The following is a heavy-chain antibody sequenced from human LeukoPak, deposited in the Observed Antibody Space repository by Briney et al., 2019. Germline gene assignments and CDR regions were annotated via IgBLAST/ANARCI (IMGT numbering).Heavy chain of an antibody. CDR1: GFTVSSNY. Sequence: GGSLRLSCAASGFTVSSNYMSWVRQAPGKGLEWVSVIYSGGSTYYADSVKGRFTISRDNSKNTLYLQMNRLRSDDTAVYYCAREAGCSSASCEIDFWGQGALVTVSS. CDR3: AREAGCSSASCEIDF. D-gene: IGHD2-2*01. CDR2: IYSGGST. J-gene: IGHJ4*02. V-gene: IGHV3-53*05.